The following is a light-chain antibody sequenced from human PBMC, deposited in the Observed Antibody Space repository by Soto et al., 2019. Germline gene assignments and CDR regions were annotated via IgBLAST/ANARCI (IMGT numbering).Light chain of an antibody. J-gene: IGKJ3*01. CDR2: DAS. CDR1: QSVSYY. Sequence: EIVLTQSPATLSLSPGEGATLSCRASQSVSYYLAWYQQRSGQAPRLLISDASDRATGIPARFSGSGSGTDFTLTISSLEPEDFAVYYCQQYGTSPFTFGPGTKVDI. V-gene: IGKV3-11*01. CDR3: QQYGTSPFT.